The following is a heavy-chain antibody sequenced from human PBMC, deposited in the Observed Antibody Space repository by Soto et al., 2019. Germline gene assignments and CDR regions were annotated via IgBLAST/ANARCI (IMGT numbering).Heavy chain of an antibody. V-gene: IGHV1-69*01. CDR2: IIPVFSTV. J-gene: IGHJ6*02. CDR1: GGTFSTHA. Sequence: QVHLVQSGAEVKKPGSSVTISCKTSGGTFSTHALSWVRQAPGQGLEWMGGIIPVFSTVNYAPRFRGGVTITADESTSTAYLQVNNLRSEDTAMYYCARRKISAYEASTYYYYGMDVWGQGTTVIVS. CDR3: ARRKISAYEASTYYYYGMDV. D-gene: IGHD5-12*01.